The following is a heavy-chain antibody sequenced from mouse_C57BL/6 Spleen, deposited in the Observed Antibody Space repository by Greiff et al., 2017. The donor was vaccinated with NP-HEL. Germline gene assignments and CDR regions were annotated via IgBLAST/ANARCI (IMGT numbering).Heavy chain of an antibody. D-gene: IGHD1-1*01. CDR3: ARGTYYGSSYRYFDV. V-gene: IGHV1-42*01. Sequence: VQLQQSGPELVKPGASVKISCKASGYSFTGYYMNWVKQSPEKSLEWIGEINPSTGGTTYNQKFKAKATLTVDKSSSTAYMQLKSLTSEDSAVYYCARGTYYGSSYRYFDVWGTGTTVTVSS. CDR1: GYSFTGYY. J-gene: IGHJ1*03. CDR2: INPSTGGT.